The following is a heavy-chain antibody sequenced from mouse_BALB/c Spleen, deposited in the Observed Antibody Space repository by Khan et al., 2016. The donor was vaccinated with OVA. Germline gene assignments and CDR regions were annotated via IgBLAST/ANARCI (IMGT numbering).Heavy chain of an antibody. D-gene: IGHD3-1*01. CDR3: AREWGYCFPY. Sequence: QVQLKQSGTELARPGASVKLSCKASGYIFIDYNINWVKQRTGQGLEWIGEISPGSGNTYYTEKFKGKSTLSAEYSTSTAYMQHSSLTAEDSAVYCCAREWGYCFPYWGQGTLVTVSA. CDR1: GYIFIDYN. V-gene: IGHV1-77*01. J-gene: IGHJ3*01. CDR2: ISPGSGNT.